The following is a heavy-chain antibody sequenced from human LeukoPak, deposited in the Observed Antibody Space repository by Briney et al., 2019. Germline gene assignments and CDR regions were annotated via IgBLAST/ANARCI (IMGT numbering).Heavy chain of an antibody. CDR1: GYTFPSYG. J-gene: IGHJ6*02. CDR3: ARDTYYDILTGYYKNYYYGMDV. CDR2: ISAYNGNT. Sequence: ASVNVSCKASGYTFPSYGISWVRQAPGQGLEWMGWISAYNGNTNYAQKLQGRVTMTTDTSASTAYMELRSLRSDDTAVYYCARDTYYDILTGYYKNYYYGMDVWGQGTTVTVSS. D-gene: IGHD3-9*01. V-gene: IGHV1-18*01.